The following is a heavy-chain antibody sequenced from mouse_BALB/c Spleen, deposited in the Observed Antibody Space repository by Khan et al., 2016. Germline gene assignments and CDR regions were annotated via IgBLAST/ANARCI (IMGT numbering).Heavy chain of an antibody. Sequence: EVQLQESGPGLVKPSQSLSLTCTVTGYSITSDYAWNWIRQFPGNKLEWMGYISYSGSTSYNPSLKSRISMTRDTSKNQFFLQLNSVTTEDTATYYCARNYFFDYWGQGTTLTVSS. J-gene: IGHJ2*01. CDR1: GYSITSDYA. CDR2: ISYSGST. V-gene: IGHV3-2*02. CDR3: ARNYFFDY.